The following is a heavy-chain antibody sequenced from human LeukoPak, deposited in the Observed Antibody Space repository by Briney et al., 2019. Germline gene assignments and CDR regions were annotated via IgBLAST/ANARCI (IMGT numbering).Heavy chain of an antibody. J-gene: IGHJ6*03. Sequence: GGSLRLSCAASGFTFSSYAMHWVRQAPGKGLEWVAVISYDGSNKYYADSVKGRFTISRDKSKNTLSLQMNGLRVEDTAVYYCAKVMPPGRIRFYSYYMDVWGKGTTVSVS. CDR3: AKVMPPGRIRFYSYYMDV. CDR1: GFTFSSYA. V-gene: IGHV3-30-3*01. CDR2: ISYDGSNK. D-gene: IGHD2-15*01.